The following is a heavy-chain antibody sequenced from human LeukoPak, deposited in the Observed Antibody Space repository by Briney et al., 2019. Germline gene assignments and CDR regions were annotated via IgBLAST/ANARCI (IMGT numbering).Heavy chain of an antibody. CDR1: GFTFSSYS. Sequence: GGSLRLSCAASGFTFSSYSMNWVRQAPGKGLEWVSYISSSSTIYYADSVKGRFTISRDNAKNSLYLQMNSLRAEDTAVYYCASRRHAFDIWGQGTMVTVSS. V-gene: IGHV3-48*04. CDR2: ISSSSTI. CDR3: ASRRHAFDI. J-gene: IGHJ3*02.